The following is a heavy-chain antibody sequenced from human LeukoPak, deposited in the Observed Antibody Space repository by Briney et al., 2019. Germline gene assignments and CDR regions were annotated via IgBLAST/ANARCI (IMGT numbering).Heavy chain of an antibody. J-gene: IGHJ5*02. Sequence: PSETLSLTCTVSGGSISSYYWSWIRQPAGKGLEWIGRIYTSGSTNYNPSLKSRVTMSVDTSKNQFSLKLSSVTAADTAVYYCARDNSDSDGGTYYWWFDPWGQGTLVTVSS. D-gene: IGHD2-15*01. CDR1: GGSISSYY. CDR2: IYTSGST. V-gene: IGHV4-4*07. CDR3: ARDNSDSDGGTYYWWFDP.